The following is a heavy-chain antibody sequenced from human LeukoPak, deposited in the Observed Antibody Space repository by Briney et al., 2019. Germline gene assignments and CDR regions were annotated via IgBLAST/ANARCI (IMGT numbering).Heavy chain of an antibody. Sequence: GGSLRLSCAASGFTFSTYSMSWVRQAPGKGLEWVSDISGSGASTYSADSVKGRFTISRDNSKNTLYLQLNSLRAEDTAVYYCAKEEYSGSLLTLDYWGQGTLVTVSS. CDR3: AKEEYSGSLLTLDY. CDR2: ISGSGAST. CDR1: GFTFSTYS. D-gene: IGHD1-26*01. J-gene: IGHJ4*02. V-gene: IGHV3-23*01.